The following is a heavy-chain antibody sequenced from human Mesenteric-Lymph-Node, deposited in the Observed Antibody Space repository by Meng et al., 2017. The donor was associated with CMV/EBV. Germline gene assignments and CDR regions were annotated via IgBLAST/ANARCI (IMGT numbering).Heavy chain of an antibody. Sequence: GESLKISCAASGFTVSSNYMSWVRQAPGKGLEWVSVIYSCGSTYYADSVKGRFTISRDNAKNSLYLQMNSLRAEDTAVYYCARSSSSGNYYYGMDVWGQGTTVTVSS. V-gene: IGHV3-53*01. D-gene: IGHD6-6*01. CDR1: GFTVSSNY. CDR3: ARSSSSGNYYYGMDV. CDR2: IYSCGST. J-gene: IGHJ6*02.